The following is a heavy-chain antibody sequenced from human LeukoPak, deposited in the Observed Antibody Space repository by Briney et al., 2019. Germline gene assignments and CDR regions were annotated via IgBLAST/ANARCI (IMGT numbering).Heavy chain of an antibody. D-gene: IGHD5-18*01. V-gene: IGHV1-69*05. CDR3: ATRTHNSYAEGWYFDL. CDR2: IIPIFGTA. J-gene: IGHJ2*01. CDR1: GVTFNSHT. Sequence: SVKVSCKASGVTFNSHTINWVRQAPGQGLEWMGRIIPIFGTANYAQGFQGRVTITTDESTSTAYMELSSLRSEDTAVCYCATRTHNSYAEGWYFDLWGRGTLVTVSS.